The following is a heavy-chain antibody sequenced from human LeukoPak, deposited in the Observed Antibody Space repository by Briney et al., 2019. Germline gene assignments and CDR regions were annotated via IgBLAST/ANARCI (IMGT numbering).Heavy chain of an antibody. J-gene: IGHJ4*02. Sequence: GGSLRLSCAASGFTFSSYAMHWVRQAPGKGLEWVAVISYDGSNKYYADSVKGRFTISRDNSKNTLYLQMSSLRAEDTAVYYCARSYYDFWSGLDYWGQGTLVTVSS. V-gene: IGHV3-30-3*01. CDR1: GFTFSSYA. D-gene: IGHD3-3*01. CDR2: ISYDGSNK. CDR3: ARSYYDFWSGLDY.